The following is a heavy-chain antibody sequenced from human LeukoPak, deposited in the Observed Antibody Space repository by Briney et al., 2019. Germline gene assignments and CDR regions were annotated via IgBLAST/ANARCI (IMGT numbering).Heavy chain of an antibody. D-gene: IGHD7-27*01. CDR2: IYTSGST. V-gene: IGHV4-61*02. CDR3: ANTPLTGVHAFDI. Sequence: PSETLSLTCTVSGGCISSGSYYWNWIRQPAGKALEWIGRIYTSGSTNYNPSLKSRVTISVDTSKNQFSLKMGSVTAADTAMYYCANTPLTGVHAFDIWGQGTMVTVSS. CDR1: GGCISSGSYY. J-gene: IGHJ3*02.